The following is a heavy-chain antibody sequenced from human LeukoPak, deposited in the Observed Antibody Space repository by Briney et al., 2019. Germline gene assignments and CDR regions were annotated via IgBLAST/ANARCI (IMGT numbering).Heavy chain of an antibody. CDR2: IYSGGST. V-gene: IGHV3-66*01. Sequence: PGGSLRLSCAASGFTVSSNYMSWVREAPGKGLGWGSVIYSGGSTYYADSVKGRFTISRDNSKNTLYLQMNSLRAEDTAVYYCARVPLDYYYYGMDVWGQGTTVTVSS. CDR3: ARVPLDYYYYGMDV. CDR1: GFTVSSNY. J-gene: IGHJ6*02.